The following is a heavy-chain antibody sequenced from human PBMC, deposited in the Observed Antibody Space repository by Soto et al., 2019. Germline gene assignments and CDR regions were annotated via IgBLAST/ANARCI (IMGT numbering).Heavy chain of an antibody. J-gene: IGHJ4*02. D-gene: IGHD6-19*01. Sequence: ASVKVSCKASGYTFTSYYMHWVRQAPGQGLEWMGIINPSGGSTSYAQKFQGRVTMTRDTSTSTVYMELNSLRAEDTAVYYCARDSRWNYLDYWGQGTLVTVS. V-gene: IGHV1-46*01. CDR2: INPSGGST. CDR1: GYTFTSYY. CDR3: ARDSRWNYLDY.